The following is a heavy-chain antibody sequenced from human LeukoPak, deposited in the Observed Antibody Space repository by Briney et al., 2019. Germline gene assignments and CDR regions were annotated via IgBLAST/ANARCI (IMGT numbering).Heavy chain of an antibody. D-gene: IGHD6-13*01. V-gene: IGHV4-59*01. CDR2: IYYSGST. CDR1: GGSISSYY. CDR3: ARDPYSSSWSKRGYWYFDL. Sequence: PSETLSLTCTVSGGSISSYYWSWIRQPPGKGLEWIGYIYYSGSTNYNPSLKSRVTISVDTSKNQFSLKLSSVTAADTAVYYCARDPYSSSWSKRGYWYFDLWGRGTLVTVSS. J-gene: IGHJ2*01.